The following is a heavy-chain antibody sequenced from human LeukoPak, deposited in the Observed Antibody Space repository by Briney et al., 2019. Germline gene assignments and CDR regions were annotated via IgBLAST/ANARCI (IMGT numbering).Heavy chain of an antibody. V-gene: IGHV1-46*01. J-gene: IGHJ4*02. CDR3: ARDQEGFDY. Sequence: ASVKVSCKASGYTFTSNYIHWVRQAPGQGLEWMGMIYPRDGSTSYAQKFQGRVTVTRDTSTSTVHMELSGLRTEDTAVYYCARDQEGFDYWGQGTLVTVSS. CDR1: GYTFTSNY. CDR2: IYPRDGST.